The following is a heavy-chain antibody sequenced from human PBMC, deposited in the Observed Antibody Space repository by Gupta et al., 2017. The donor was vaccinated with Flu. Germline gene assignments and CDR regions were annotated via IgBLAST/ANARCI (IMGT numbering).Heavy chain of an antibody. Sequence: QVQLVESGGGLVQPGRSLRLSCAASGFTFSSYGMHWVRQAPGKGLEWVAVIWYEGSNKYYADSVKGRFTISRDNSKNTLYLQMNSLRAEDTAVYYCASHCSSTSCYVVWGQGTLVTVSS. CDR3: ASHCSSTSCYVV. D-gene: IGHD2-2*01. CDR1: GFTFSSYG. J-gene: IGHJ4*02. V-gene: IGHV3-33*01. CDR2: IWYEGSNK.